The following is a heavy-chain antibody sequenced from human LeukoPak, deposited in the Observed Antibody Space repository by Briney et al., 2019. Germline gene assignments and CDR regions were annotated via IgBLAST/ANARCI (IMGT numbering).Heavy chain of an antibody. D-gene: IGHD2-2*01. CDR3: ARAWVGDIVVVPAANWFDP. Sequence: AASVKVSCKASGYTFTGYYMHWVRQAPGQGLEWMGWINPNSGGTNYAQKFQGRVTMTRDTSISTAYMELSRPRSDDTAVYYCARAWVGDIVVVPAANWFDPWGQGTLVTVSS. CDR2: INPNSGGT. CDR1: GYTFTGYY. V-gene: IGHV1-2*02. J-gene: IGHJ5*02.